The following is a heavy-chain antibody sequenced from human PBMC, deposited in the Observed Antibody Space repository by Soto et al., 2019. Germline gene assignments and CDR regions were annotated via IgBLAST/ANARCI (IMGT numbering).Heavy chain of an antibody. V-gene: IGHV3-23*01. J-gene: IGHJ3*02. CDR1: GFTFSSYA. Sequence: GVSLRLSCAASGFTFSSYAMSCFRQAPGKGLEWVSAISGSGGSTYYADSVNGRFTISRDNSKNTLYLQMNSLRAEDTAVYYCAKSWRSGWDTPFDIWGQGTMVTVSS. CDR3: AKSWRSGWDTPFDI. CDR2: ISGSGGST. D-gene: IGHD6-19*01.